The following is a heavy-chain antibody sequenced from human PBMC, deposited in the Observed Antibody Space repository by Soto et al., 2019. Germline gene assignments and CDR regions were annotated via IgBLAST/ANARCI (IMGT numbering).Heavy chain of an antibody. D-gene: IGHD2-8*01. CDR3: ARCLHCSNGGRFDP. CDR1: GGSISSSSYY. Sequence: SETLSLTCTVSGGSISSSSYYWGWIRQPPGKGLEWIGKMWYSGGTTYNPSLQNRVTISVDNSKNHLSLTLTSVTAADTAIYYCARCLHCSNGGRFDPWGQGALVTVSS. J-gene: IGHJ5*02. V-gene: IGHV4-39*07. CDR2: MWYSGGT.